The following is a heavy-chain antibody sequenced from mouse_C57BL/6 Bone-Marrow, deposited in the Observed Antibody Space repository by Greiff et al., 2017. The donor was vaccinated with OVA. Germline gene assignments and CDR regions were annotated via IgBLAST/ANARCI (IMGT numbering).Heavy chain of an antibody. CDR2: IRNKANGYTT. CDR3: ARSYYGSSYEWYFDV. CDR1: GFTFTDYY. D-gene: IGHD1-1*01. Sequence: EVKLVESGGGLVQPGGSLILSCAASGFTFTDYYMSWVRQPPGKALEWLGFIRNKANGYTTEYSASVKGRFTISRDNSQSILYLQMNALRAEDSATYYCARSYYGSSYEWYFDVWGTGTTVTVSS. V-gene: IGHV7-3*01. J-gene: IGHJ1*03.